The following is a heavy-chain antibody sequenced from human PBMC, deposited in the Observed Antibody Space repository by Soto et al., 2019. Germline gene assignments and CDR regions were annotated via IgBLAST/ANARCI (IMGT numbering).Heavy chain of an antibody. J-gene: IGHJ4*02. CDR1: GFSLSTSGLG. Sequence: QITLKESGPTLVRPTQTLTLTCTFSGFSLSTSGLGVGWIRXPPGKALEWLAIIYWNDDKRYSPSLKARLTITKDTPNNRVVLTMTNMDPVNTATYYCAHRPSGWYLFDYWGQGTLVTVSS. D-gene: IGHD6-19*01. V-gene: IGHV2-5*01. CDR2: IYWNDDK. CDR3: AHRPSGWYLFDY.